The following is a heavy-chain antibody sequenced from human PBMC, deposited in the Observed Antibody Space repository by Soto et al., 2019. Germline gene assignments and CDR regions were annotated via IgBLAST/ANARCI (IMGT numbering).Heavy chain of an antibody. CDR3: ARGLGYCSCGSRSINWFDP. V-gene: IGHV1-2*02. CDR1: GYTFTGYY. D-gene: IGHD2-15*01. Sequence: ASVKFSFKASGYTFTGYYMHWVRQAPGQGLEWMGCINPNSGGTNYAQKFQGGVTMTRDTSISPASMEMSRTRSDDTAVYYCARGLGYCSCGSRSINWFDPRGQRTLVTVSS. J-gene: IGHJ5*02. CDR2: INPNSGGT.